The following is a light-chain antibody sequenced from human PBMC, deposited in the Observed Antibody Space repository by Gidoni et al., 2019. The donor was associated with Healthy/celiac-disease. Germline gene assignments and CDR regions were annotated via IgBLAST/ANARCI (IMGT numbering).Light chain of an antibody. CDR1: TGAVPSGYY. CDR3: LLYYGGAQLYV. V-gene: IGLV7-43*01. J-gene: IGLJ1*01. Sequence: QTVVTQEPSLTVSPGGTVTLPCASSTGAVPSGYYPNWFQQKPGQAPSALIYSTRNNHSWTPARFSGSLLGGKAALTLSGVQPEDEAAYYCLLYYGGAQLYVFGTGIQGHRP. CDR2: STR.